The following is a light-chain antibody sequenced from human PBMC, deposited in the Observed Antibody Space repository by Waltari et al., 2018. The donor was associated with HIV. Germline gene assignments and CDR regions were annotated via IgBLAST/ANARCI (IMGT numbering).Light chain of an antibody. Sequence: QSALTQPASVSGSPGQSITISCTGPSSDVGGYTYVSWYQHHPDKTPKLMIYDVRNRPSGVSNRFSGSKSGNTASLTSSGLQAEDEADYYCSSYASSSTPNWVFGGGTKLTVL. J-gene: IGLJ3*02. V-gene: IGLV2-14*01. CDR2: DVR. CDR3: SSYASSSTPNWV. CDR1: SSDVGGYTY.